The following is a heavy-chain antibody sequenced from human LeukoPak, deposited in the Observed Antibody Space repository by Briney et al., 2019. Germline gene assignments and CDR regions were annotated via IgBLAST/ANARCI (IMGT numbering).Heavy chain of an antibody. CDR1: GFTFSDAW. Sequence: PGGSLRLSCAASGFTFSDAWMHWVRRAPGKGLEWVGLIKRRTDGGTSNYAAPVKGRFAISRDDSEDTLFLQMDSLKSEDTGVYYCTTGYTSASHDGYWGQGTLVTVSS. D-gene: IGHD2-15*01. CDR2: IKRRTDGGTS. V-gene: IGHV3-15*07. J-gene: IGHJ4*02. CDR3: TTGYTSASHDGY.